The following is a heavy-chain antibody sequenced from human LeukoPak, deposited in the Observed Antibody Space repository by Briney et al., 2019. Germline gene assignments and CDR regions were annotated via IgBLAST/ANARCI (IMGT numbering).Heavy chain of an antibody. CDR1: GFTFSSYA. CDR3: AKGGSRDYYDSSGYQYGYYFDY. CDR2: ISGSGGST. Sequence: GALRLSCAASGFTFSSYAMSWVRQAPGKGLEWVSAISGSGGSTYYADSVKGRFTISRDYSKNTLYLQMNGLRAEDTAVYYCAKGGSRDYYDSSGYQYGYYFDYWGQGTLVTVSS. V-gene: IGHV3-23*01. J-gene: IGHJ4*02. D-gene: IGHD3-22*01.